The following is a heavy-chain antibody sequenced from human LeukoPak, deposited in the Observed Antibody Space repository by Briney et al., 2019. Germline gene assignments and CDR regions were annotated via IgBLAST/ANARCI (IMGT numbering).Heavy chain of an antibody. CDR3: AKQNSSSWSGWLDP. V-gene: IGHV3-23*01. CDR2: ISGSGGST. D-gene: IGHD6-13*01. CDR1: GFTFSSYA. Sequence: GGSLGLSCAASGFTFSSYAMSWVRQAPGKGLEWVSAISGSGGSTYYADSVKGRFTISRDNSKNTLYPQMNSLRAEDTAVYYCAKQNSSSWSGWLDPWGQGTLVTVSS. J-gene: IGHJ5*02.